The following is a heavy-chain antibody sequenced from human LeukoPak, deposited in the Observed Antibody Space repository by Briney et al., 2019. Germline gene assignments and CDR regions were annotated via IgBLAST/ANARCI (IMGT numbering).Heavy chain of an antibody. CDR3: VRDAVTAY. CDR1: GFTFSSYA. D-gene: IGHD2-21*02. Sequence: GGSLRLSCAASGFTFSSYAMHWVRQAPGKGLEWLANIKEDGSKKYYVDSVKGRFTISRDNAKNSLFLQMNSLRNEDTAVYYCVRDAVTAYWGQGTLVTVSS. CDR2: IKEDGSKK. V-gene: IGHV3-7*01. J-gene: IGHJ4*02.